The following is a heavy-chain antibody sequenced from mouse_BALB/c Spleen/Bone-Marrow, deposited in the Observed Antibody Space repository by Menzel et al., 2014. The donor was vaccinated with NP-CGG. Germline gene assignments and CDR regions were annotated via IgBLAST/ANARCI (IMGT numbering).Heavy chain of an antibody. CDR2: IWAGGST. V-gene: IGHV2-9*02. Sequence: QVQLKQSGPGLVAPSQSLSITCTVSGFSLTSYGVHWVRQPPGKVLEWLGVIWAGGSTNYNSALMSRLSISKDNSKSQVFLKMNSLLTDDTAMYYCARXXXXXXXXDXWGQGTSVTXSS. CDR1: GFSLTSYG. CDR3: ARXXXXXXXXDX. J-gene: IGHJ4*01.